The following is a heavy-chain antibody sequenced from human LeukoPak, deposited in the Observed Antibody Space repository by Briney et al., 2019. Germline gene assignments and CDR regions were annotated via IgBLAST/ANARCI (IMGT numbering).Heavy chain of an antibody. V-gene: IGHV3-23*01. CDR2: ITPSATT. J-gene: IGHJ4*02. D-gene: IGHD7-27*01. CDR1: GFTFSSYA. Sequence: TGGSLRLSCAASGFTFSSYAIHWVRQAPGKGLEWVSGITPSATTYYADSVTGRFTISRDNSKSTLYLQMNSPRAEDTARYYCAKDGNWARFENWGQGTLVTVSS. CDR3: AKDGNWARFEN.